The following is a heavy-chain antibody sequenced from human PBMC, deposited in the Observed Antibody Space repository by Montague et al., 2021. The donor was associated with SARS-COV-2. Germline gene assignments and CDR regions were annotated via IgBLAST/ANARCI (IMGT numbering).Heavy chain of an antibody. J-gene: IGHJ4*02. CDR2: IYYSGST. Sequence: SETLSLTCTVSGGSISSYYWRWIRQPPGKGLERIGYIYYSGSTNYNPSLKSRVTISVDTSKNQFSLKLSSVTAADTAVYYCARGFDYWGQGTLVTVSS. V-gene: IGHV4-59*01. CDR1: GGSISSYY. CDR3: ARGFDY.